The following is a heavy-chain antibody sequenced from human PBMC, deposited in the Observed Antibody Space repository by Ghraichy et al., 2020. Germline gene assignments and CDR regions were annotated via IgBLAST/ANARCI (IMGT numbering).Heavy chain of an antibody. CDR1: GGSFSGYY. Sequence: SETLSLTCAVYGGSFSGYYWSWIRQPPGKGLEWIGEINHSGSTNYNPSLKSRVTISVDTSKNQFSLKLSSVTAADTAVYYCASASMSDCSSTSCYNGYYFDYWGQGTLVTVSS. D-gene: IGHD2-2*02. V-gene: IGHV4-34*01. J-gene: IGHJ4*02. CDR2: INHSGST. CDR3: ASASMSDCSSTSCYNGYYFDY.